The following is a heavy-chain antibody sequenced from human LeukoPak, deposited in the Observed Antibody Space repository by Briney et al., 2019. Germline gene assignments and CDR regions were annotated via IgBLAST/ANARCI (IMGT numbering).Heavy chain of an antibody. J-gene: IGHJ5*02. CDR2: IYPGDSDT. Sequence: GESLKISCKGSGYSFTSYWIGWVRQMPGKGLEWMGIIYPGDSDTRYSPSFQGQVTISADKSISTAYLQWSSLKASDTAMYYCARYWNDWGAGSSLPHHNWFDPWGQGTLVTVSS. V-gene: IGHV5-51*01. D-gene: IGHD1-1*01. CDR3: ARYWNDWGAGSSLPHHNWFDP. CDR1: GYSFTSYW.